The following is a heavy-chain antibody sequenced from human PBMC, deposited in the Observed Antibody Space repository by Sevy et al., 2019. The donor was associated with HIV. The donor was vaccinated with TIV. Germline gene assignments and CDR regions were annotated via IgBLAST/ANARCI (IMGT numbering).Heavy chain of an antibody. J-gene: IGHJ4*02. Sequence: SETLSLTCTVSGGSISSYYWNWIRQPAGKGLEWIGRIYTSGSTNYNPSLKSRVTMSVDTSKNQFSLKLSSVTAADTAVYYCARDRGIEVAATLWDYWGQGTLVTVSS. CDR3: ARDRGIEVAATLWDY. D-gene: IGHD6-19*01. CDR2: IYTSGST. V-gene: IGHV4-4*07. CDR1: GGSISSYY.